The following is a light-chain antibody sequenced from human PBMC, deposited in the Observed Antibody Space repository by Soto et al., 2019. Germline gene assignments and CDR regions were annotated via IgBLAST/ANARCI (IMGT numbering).Light chain of an antibody. V-gene: IGKV1-5*03. CDR2: LAS. Sequence: DIQMTQSPSTLSASVGDRVTITCRASQSIGTSLAWYQQRPCKAPKLLIYLASNLEVGVPSRFSGSGSGTEFTLASSSLQPDDFATYYCQQHGSYPRTLGQGTKVEI. J-gene: IGKJ1*01. CDR3: QQHGSYPRT. CDR1: QSIGTS.